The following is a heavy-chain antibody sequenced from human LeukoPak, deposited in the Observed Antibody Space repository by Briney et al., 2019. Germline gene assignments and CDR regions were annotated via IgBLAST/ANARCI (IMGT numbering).Heavy chain of an antibody. CDR3: AGHLRWFDY. V-gene: IGHV4-34*01. Sequence: SETLSLTCAVYGGSFSGYYWSWVRQPPGKGLEWIGEINHSGSTNYNPSLKSRVTISVDTSKNQFSLKLSSVTAADTAVYYCAGHLRWFDYWGQGTLVTVSS. CDR1: GGSFSGYY. J-gene: IGHJ4*02. D-gene: IGHD4-23*01. CDR2: INHSGST.